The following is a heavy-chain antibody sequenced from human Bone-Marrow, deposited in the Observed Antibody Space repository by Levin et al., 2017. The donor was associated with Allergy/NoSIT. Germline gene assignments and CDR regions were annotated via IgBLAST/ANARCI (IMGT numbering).Heavy chain of an antibody. CDR3: AREYRSSSGRAFDI. J-gene: IGHJ3*02. CDR2: INSDGSGT. V-gene: IGHV3-74*01. Sequence: GESLKISCAASGFTFNSYWMHWVRQAPGKGLVWVSHINSDGSGTSYADSVKGRLTISRDNAKNTLYLQMNSLRAEDTALYFCAREYRSSSGRAFDIWGQGTMVIVSS. CDR1: GFTFNSYW. D-gene: IGHD6-6*01.